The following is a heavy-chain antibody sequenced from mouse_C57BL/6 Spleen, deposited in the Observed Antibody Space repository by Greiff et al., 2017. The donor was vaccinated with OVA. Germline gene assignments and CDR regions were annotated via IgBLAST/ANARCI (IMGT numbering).Heavy chain of an antibody. CDR2: INPNNGGT. CDR1: GYTFTDYN. V-gene: IGHV1-22*01. CDR3: ARKGSSGYYFDD. D-gene: IGHD3-2*02. J-gene: IGHJ2*01. Sequence: EVQLQQSGPELVQPGASVKMSCKASGYTFTDYNMHWVKQSHGKSLEWIGYINPNNGGTSYNQKFKGKATLTVNKSSSTAYMELRSLTSEDSAVYYCARKGSSGYYFDDWGQGTTLTVSS.